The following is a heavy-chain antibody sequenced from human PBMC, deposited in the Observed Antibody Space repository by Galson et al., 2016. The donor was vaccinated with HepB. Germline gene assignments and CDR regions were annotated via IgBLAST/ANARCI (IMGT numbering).Heavy chain of an antibody. V-gene: IGHV3-30-3*01. J-gene: IGHJ4*02. D-gene: IGHD5-24*01. Sequence: SLRLSCAASGFTFSSYAMHWVRQAPGKGLEWVAVISFDGSNKYYADAVKGRFTISRDNSKNTLYLQMNSLRDEDTAVYYCARAPLEMATIQRGYFDYWGQGTLVTVSS. CDR3: ARAPLEMATIQRGYFDY. CDR2: ISFDGSNK. CDR1: GFTFSSYA.